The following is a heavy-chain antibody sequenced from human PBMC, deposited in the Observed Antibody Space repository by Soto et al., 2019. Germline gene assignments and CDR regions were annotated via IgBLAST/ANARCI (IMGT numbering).Heavy chain of an antibody. D-gene: IGHD6-6*01. CDR1: GGSISSGGYY. Sequence: PSETLSLTCTVSGGSISSGGYYWSWIRQHPGKGLEWIGYMYHSGATYNNPSLKGRVTILLDTSKNQFSLQLSSVTAADTAVYYCARVYSSSSRXDYWGQGTLVTVSS. CDR2: MYHSGAT. V-gene: IGHV4-31*03. J-gene: IGHJ4*02. CDR3: ARVYSSSSRXDY.